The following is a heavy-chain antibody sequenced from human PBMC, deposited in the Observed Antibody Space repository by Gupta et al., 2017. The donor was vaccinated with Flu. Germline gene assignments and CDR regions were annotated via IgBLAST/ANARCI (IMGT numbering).Heavy chain of an antibody. D-gene: IGHD1-26*01. Sequence: GKPSETLSLTCNVSGGSISSFYWSWIRQPPGKGLEWIGFIYYSGGTYYNPSLKSRVTMSIDTSKNQFSLKLSSVTAADTAVYYCARDRGSFLNYFYYYGMDVWGQGTTVTVSS. J-gene: IGHJ6*02. CDR1: GGSISSFY. CDR3: ARDRGSFLNYFYYYGMDV. CDR2: IYYSGGT. V-gene: IGHV4-59*01.